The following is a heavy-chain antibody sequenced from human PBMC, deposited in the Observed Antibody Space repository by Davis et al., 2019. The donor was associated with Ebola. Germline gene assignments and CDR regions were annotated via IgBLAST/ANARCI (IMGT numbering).Heavy chain of an antibody. CDR1: GGTFSSYA. J-gene: IGHJ6*02. CDR2: IIPIFGTA. D-gene: IGHD6-13*01. Sequence: SVKVSCKASGGTFSSYAISWVRQAPGQGLEWMGGIIPIFGTANYAQKFQGRVTITADESTSTAYMELSSLRSEDTAVYYCARDPTPQLAYYYYYYGMDVWGQGTTVTVSS. CDR3: ARDPTPQLAYYYYYYGMDV. V-gene: IGHV1-69*13.